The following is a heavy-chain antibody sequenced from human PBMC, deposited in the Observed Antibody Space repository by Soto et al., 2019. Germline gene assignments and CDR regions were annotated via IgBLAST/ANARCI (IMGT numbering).Heavy chain of an antibody. Sequence: QVQLVQSGAEVRKPGSSVKVSCKASGGTFSRHAISWVRQAPGQGLEWMGGIIPICGTANHAQKFQGRVTIIADESTSTAYMELSSLRSEDTAIYYCAGGWGYDSSDYYYAYWGQGTLVIVSS. J-gene: IGHJ4*02. V-gene: IGHV1-69*01. CDR2: IIPICGTA. CDR3: AGGWGYDSSDYYYAY. CDR1: GGTFSRHA. D-gene: IGHD3-22*01.